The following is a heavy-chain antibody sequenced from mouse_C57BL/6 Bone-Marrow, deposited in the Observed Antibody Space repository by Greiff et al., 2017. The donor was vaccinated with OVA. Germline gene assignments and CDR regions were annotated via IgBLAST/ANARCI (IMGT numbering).Heavy chain of an antibody. Sequence: EVQGVESGGGLVKPGGSLKLSCAASGFTFSSYAMSWVRQTPEKRLEWVATISDGGSYTYYPDNVKGRFTISRDNAKNNLYLQMSHLKSEDTAMYYCARGDITTVLYWYFDVWGTGTTVTVSS. CDR3: ARGDITTVLYWYFDV. D-gene: IGHD1-1*01. J-gene: IGHJ1*03. CDR2: ISDGGSYT. V-gene: IGHV5-4*01. CDR1: GFTFSSYA.